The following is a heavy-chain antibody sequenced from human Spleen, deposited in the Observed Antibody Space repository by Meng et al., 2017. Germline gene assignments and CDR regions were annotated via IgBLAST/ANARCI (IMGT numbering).Heavy chain of an antibody. Sequence: GGSLRLSCAASGFTFDDYGMSWVRQAPGKGLEWVSGINWNGGSTGYADSVKGRFTISRDNAKKSLYLQMNNLRAEDAALYYCARGRGNYPYWYFDLWGRGTLVTVSS. CDR2: INWNGGST. CDR3: ARGRGNYPYWYFDL. CDR1: GFTFDDYG. J-gene: IGHJ2*01. D-gene: IGHD5-24*01. V-gene: IGHV3-20*04.